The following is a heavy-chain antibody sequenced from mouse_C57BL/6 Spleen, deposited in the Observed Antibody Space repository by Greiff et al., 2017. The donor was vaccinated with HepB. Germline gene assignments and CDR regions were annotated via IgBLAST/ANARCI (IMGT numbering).Heavy chain of an antibody. CDR1: GYSFTDYN. CDR2: INPNYGTT. Sequence: EVQLQQSGPELVKPGASVKISCKASGYSFTDYNMNWVKQSNGKSLEWIGVINPNYGTTSYNQKFKGKATLTVDQSSSTAYMQLNSLTSEDSAVYYWASYYYGSNNEYFDVWGTGTTVTVSS. D-gene: IGHD1-1*01. V-gene: IGHV1-39*01. CDR3: ASYYYGSNNEYFDV. J-gene: IGHJ1*03.